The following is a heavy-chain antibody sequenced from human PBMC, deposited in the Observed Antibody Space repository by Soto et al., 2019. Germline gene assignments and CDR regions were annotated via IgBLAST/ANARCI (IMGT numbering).Heavy chain of an antibody. V-gene: IGHV3-33*01. CDR3: ASGVAGTYGMDV. CDR1: GFTFSSYG. Sequence: GGSLRVSCAASGFTFSSYGMHWVRQAPGKGLEWVAVVWYDGSNKYYADSVKGRFTISRDNSKNTLYLQMNSLRAEDTAVYYCASGVAGTYGMDVWVLPNTVTVS. D-gene: IGHD6-19*01. J-gene: IGHJ6*02. CDR2: VWYDGSNK.